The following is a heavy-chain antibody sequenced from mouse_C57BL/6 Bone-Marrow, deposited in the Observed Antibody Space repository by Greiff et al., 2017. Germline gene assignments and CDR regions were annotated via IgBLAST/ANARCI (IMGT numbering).Heavy chain of an antibody. Sequence: VQLQQPGAELVKPGASVKMSCKASGYTFTSYWITWVKQRPGQGLEWIGDIYPGSGSTNYNEKFKSKATLTVDTSSSTAYMQLSSLTSEDSAVYYCARGRYYEWPYYYAMDYWGQGTSVTVSS. J-gene: IGHJ4*01. D-gene: IGHD2-4*01. CDR3: ARGRYYEWPYYYAMDY. V-gene: IGHV1-55*01. CDR2: IYPGSGST. CDR1: GYTFTSYW.